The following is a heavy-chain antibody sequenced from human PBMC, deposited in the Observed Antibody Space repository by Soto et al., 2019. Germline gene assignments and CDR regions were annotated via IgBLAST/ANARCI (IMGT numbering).Heavy chain of an antibody. J-gene: IGHJ4*02. D-gene: IGHD3-22*01. CDR1: GGSFSGYY. Sequence: SETLSLTCAVYGGSFSGYYWSWIRQPPGKGLEWIGEINHSGSTNYNPSLKSRVTISVDTSKNQFSLKLSSVTAADTAVYYCAREDYYDSSGYYPLNYWGQGTLVTVSS. CDR3: AREDYYDSSGYYPLNY. CDR2: INHSGST. V-gene: IGHV4-34*01.